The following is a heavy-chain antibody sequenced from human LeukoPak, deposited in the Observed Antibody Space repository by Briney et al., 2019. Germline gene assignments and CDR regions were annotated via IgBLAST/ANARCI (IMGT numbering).Heavy chain of an antibody. J-gene: IGHJ6*03. D-gene: IGHD6-25*01. CDR2: ISSGSSTI. Sequence: GGSLRLSCADSGFIFSSYSMNWVRQAPGKGLEWVSYISSGSSTIYYADSVKGRFTISRDNAKNSLYLQMNSLRAEDTAVYYCAAAYYYYYYMDVWGKGTTVTVSS. CDR1: GFIFSSYS. CDR3: AAAYYYYYYMDV. V-gene: IGHV3-48*01.